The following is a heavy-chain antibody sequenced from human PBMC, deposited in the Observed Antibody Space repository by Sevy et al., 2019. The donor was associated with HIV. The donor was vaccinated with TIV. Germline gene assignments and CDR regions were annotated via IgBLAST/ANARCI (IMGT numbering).Heavy chain of an antibody. CDR1: GFTFSSYA. D-gene: IGHD3-16*01. V-gene: IGHV3-30-3*01. J-gene: IGHJ6*02. CDR3: GGGGGQRVYYDGMDV. CDR2: ISYDGSNK. Sequence: GGSLRLSCAASGFTFSSYAMHWVRQAPGKGLEWVAVISYDGSNKYYADSVKGRFTISRDNSKNTLYLQMNGLRAEDTAVYYCGGGGGQRVYYDGMDVWGQGTTVTVSS.